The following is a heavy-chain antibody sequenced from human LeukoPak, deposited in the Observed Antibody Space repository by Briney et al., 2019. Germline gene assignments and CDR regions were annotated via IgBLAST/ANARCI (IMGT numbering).Heavy chain of an antibody. V-gene: IGHV3-7*03. CDR2: IRRDGGVK. J-gene: IGHJ4*02. D-gene: IGHD3-3*01. CDR1: GFDFSFYW. CDR3: ANSEYDFWSGYPDY. Sequence: GGSLRLSCAASGFDFSFYWMTWVRQAPGKGLEWVANIRRDGGVKNYMDSVKGRFTISRDNAKNSLYLQMDSLRAEDTAVYYCANSEYDFWSGYPDYWGQGTLVTVSS.